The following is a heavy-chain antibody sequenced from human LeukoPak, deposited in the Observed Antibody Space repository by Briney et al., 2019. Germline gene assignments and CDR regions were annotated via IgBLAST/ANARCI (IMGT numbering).Heavy chain of an antibody. V-gene: IGHV4-34*01. CDR2: INHSGST. CDR3: ARGQWELLRKAFDI. J-gene: IGHJ3*02. CDR1: GGSISSYY. D-gene: IGHD1-26*01. Sequence: SETLSLTCTVSGGSISSYYWSWIRQPPGKGLEWIEEINHSGSTNYNPSLKSRVTISVDTSKNQFSLKLSSVTAADTAVYYCARGQWELLRKAFDIWGQGTMVTVSS.